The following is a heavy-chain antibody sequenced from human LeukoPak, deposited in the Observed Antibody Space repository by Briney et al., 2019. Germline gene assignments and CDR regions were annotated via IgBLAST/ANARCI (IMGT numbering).Heavy chain of an antibody. J-gene: IGHJ6*03. CDR3: ARGSGYYAYYYMDV. V-gene: IGHV1-18*01. Sequence: SVTLSFTASGYTFTSYGISWVRQAPGQGLEWMGWISAYNGNTNYAQKLQGRVTMPTDTSTSTAYMELGSLRSDDTAVYYCARGSGYYAYYYMDVWGKGTTVTVSS. CDR2: ISAYNGNT. CDR1: GYTFTSYG. D-gene: IGHD3-3*01.